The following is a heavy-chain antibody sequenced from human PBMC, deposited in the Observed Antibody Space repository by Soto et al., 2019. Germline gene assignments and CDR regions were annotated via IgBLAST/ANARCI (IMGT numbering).Heavy chain of an antibody. CDR1: GGTFSSYS. V-gene: IGHV1-18*01. D-gene: IGHD1-7*01. J-gene: IGHJ5*02. Sequence: QVQLVQSGAEVKKPGASVKVSCKAFGGTFSSYSFTWVRQAPGQGLEWLGWISTYSGNTNYALKVQDRLTMTTDPSTTTTYMELRSLRSDDTAVYYCARALYNWNYGLFDPWGQGTLVTVSS. CDR2: ISTYSGNT. CDR3: ARALYNWNYGLFDP.